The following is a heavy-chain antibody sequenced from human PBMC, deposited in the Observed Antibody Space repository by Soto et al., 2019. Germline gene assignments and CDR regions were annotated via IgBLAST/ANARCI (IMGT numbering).Heavy chain of an antibody. Sequence: EGQLVESGGGLVQPGGSLKLSCAASGFTFGGSAMHWVRQASGNGLEWVGHIRSKTNSYATAYAESVKGRFTISRDDSMHTAYLQMNSLKTEDTAVYFCTRQTDAVQWLVVPTDYNLDYWGQGTLVTVAS. CDR1: GFTFGGSA. CDR3: TRQTDAVQWLVVPTDYNLDY. CDR2: IRSKTNSYAT. J-gene: IGHJ4*02. V-gene: IGHV3-73*02. D-gene: IGHD6-19*01.